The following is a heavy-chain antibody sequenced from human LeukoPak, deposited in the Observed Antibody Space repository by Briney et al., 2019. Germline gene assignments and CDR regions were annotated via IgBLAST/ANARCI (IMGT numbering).Heavy chain of an antibody. V-gene: IGHV1-46*01. J-gene: IGHJ4*02. CDR1: GYTFTSYY. CDR2: INPSGGST. Sequence: ASVKVSCKASGYTFTSYYMHWVRQAPGQGLEWMGIINPSGGSTSYAQKFQGRVTMTRDMSTSTVYMELSSLRSEDTAVYYCARDQGSGYPYYWGQGTLVTVSS. CDR3: ARDQGSGYPYY. D-gene: IGHD3-3*01.